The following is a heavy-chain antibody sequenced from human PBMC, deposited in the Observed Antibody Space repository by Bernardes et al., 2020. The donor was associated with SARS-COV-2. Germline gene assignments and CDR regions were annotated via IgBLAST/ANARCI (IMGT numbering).Heavy chain of an antibody. V-gene: IGHV3-53*01. J-gene: IGHJ6*02. CDR2: IYSGGSA. CDR1: GFTVRNNY. Sequence: GGSLRLSCVESGFTVRNNYMTWIRQAPGKGLEWVSLIYSGGSAYYADSVKGRFTISRDNSKNTLYLQMNSLRAEDTAVYFCARLGSPGSYYSGMDVWGQGTTVIVSS. CDR3: ARLGSPGSYYSGMDV. D-gene: IGHD3-10*01.